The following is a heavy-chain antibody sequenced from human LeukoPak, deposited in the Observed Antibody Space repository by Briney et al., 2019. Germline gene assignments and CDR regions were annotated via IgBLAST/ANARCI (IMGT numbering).Heavy chain of an antibody. Sequence: SETLSLTCTFSGGSVSSGNYYWSWIRQPPGKGLDRIGYIYYSGSTNYNPSLKSRVTISVDTSKNQFSLRLSSVTAADTAVYYCARDPSGYFNYWGQGTLATVSS. CDR3: ARDPSGYFNY. J-gene: IGHJ4*02. CDR2: IYYSGST. D-gene: IGHD3-22*01. V-gene: IGHV4-61*01. CDR1: GGSVSSGNYY.